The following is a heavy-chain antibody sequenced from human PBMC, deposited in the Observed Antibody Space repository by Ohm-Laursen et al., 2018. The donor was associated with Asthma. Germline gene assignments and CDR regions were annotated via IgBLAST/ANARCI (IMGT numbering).Heavy chain of an antibody. Sequence: GSLRLSCTAPGFVFTNAWMSWVRQAPGKGLEWVGRIMSKADGGAIDYAAPVEGRFTISRDDSSNTLSLQMNSLRAEDTAVYYCTRGGHYGSYFDYWGQGTLVTVSS. CDR1: GFVFTNAW. D-gene: IGHD4-17*01. V-gene: IGHV3-15*05. CDR2: IMSKADGGAI. CDR3: TRGGHYGSYFDY. J-gene: IGHJ4*02.